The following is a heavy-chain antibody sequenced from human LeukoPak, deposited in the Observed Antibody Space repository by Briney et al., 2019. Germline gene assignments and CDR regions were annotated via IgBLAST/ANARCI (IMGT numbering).Heavy chain of an antibody. CDR3: ARHPWVGATQYYFDY. CDR1: GGSISSGGYY. J-gene: IGHJ4*02. Sequence: SETLSLTCTVSGGSISSGGYYWSWIRQPPGKGLEWIGYIYYSGSTNYNPSLKSRVTISVDTSKNQFSLKLSSVTAADTAVYYCARHPWVGATQYYFDYWGQGTLVTVSS. D-gene: IGHD1-26*01. V-gene: IGHV4-61*08. CDR2: IYYSGST.